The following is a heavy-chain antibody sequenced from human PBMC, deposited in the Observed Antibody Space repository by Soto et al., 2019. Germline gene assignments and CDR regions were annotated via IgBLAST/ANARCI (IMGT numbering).Heavy chain of an antibody. CDR1: GFTFGDYA. Sequence: GGSLRLSSATSGFTFGDYAMSWFRQAPGKGLEWVGFIRSKAYGGTTKYAASVKGRFTISRDDSKSIAYLQMNSLKTEDTAVYFCTRRGTAAAAFYGYCYSARAVWGPETTVSGS. D-gene: IGHD5-18*01. CDR2: IRSKAYGGTT. V-gene: IGHV3-49*03. J-gene: IGHJ6*02. CDR3: TRRGTAAAAFYGYCYSARAV.